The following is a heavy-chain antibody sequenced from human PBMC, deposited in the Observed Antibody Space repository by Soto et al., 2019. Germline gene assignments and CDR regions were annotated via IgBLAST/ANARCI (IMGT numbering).Heavy chain of an antibody. CDR1: GFPVSDNH. CDR3: ARDPAGHDGAFDY. Sequence: EVRLVESGGGLVQPGGSLRLSCAASGFPVSDNHMNWVRQAPGKGLEWVSLIYISDSTYYADSVKGRFTISRDKAKNTLYLQMNSLRADDTAVYYCARDPAGHDGAFDYWGQGTLVTVSS. D-gene: IGHD4-17*01. V-gene: IGHV3-66*01. J-gene: IGHJ4*02. CDR2: IYISDST.